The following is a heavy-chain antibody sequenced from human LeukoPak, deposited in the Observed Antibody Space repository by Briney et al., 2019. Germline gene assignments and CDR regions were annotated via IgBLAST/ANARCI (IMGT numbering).Heavy chain of an antibody. Sequence: GGSLRLSCAASGFTFRSYGMHWVRQAPGKGLEWVAFIRYDGSNKYYADSVKGRFTISRDNSKNTLYLQMNSLRAEDKAVYYCAKGLEMATTLDYWGQGTLVTVSS. V-gene: IGHV3-30*02. CDR2: IRYDGSNK. D-gene: IGHD5-24*01. CDR1: GFTFRSYG. J-gene: IGHJ4*02. CDR3: AKGLEMATTLDY.